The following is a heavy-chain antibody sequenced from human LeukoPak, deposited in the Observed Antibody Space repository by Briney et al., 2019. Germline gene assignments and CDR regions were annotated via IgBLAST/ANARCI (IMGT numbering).Heavy chain of an antibody. CDR1: GFTFSSYG. CDR2: IWYDGSNK. J-gene: IGHJ4*02. D-gene: IGHD3-16*01. V-gene: IGHV3-33*08. Sequence: PGGSLRLSCAASGFTFSSYGMHWVRQAPGKGLEWVAVIWYDGSNKYYADSVKGRFTISRDNSKNTLYLQMNSLRAEDTAVYYCANLHGYGYSYEAYWGQGTLVTVSS. CDR3: ANLHGYGYSYEAY.